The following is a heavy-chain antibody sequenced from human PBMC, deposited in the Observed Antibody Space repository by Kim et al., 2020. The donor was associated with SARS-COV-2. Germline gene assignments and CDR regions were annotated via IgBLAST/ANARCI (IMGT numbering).Heavy chain of an antibody. CDR2: INGGSDNT. J-gene: IGHJ3*02. CDR1: GYTFTAYA. Sequence: ASVKVSCKASGYTFTAYAMHWVRQAPGQRLEWMGWINGGSDNTKYSQKFQGRVTITSDTSASTAYMELSSLRFEDTAVYYCAREPPSYGAFDIWGQGTMVAVSS. D-gene: IGHD3-16*01. CDR3: AREPPSYGAFDI. V-gene: IGHV1-3*01.